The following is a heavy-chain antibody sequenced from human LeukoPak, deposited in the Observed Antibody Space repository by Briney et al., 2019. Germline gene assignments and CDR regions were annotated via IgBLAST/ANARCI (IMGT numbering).Heavy chain of an antibody. CDR2: INPNSGGT. Sequence: GASVKVSCKASGYTFTGYYMHWVRQAPGQGLEWMGWINPNSGGTNYAQKFQGRVTMTRDTSISTAYMELSRLRSDDTAVYYCARDSLSSSWEGYYYYYMDVWGKGTTVTISS. CDR3: ARDSLSSSWEGYYYYYMDV. D-gene: IGHD6-13*01. V-gene: IGHV1-2*02. CDR1: GYTFTGYY. J-gene: IGHJ6*03.